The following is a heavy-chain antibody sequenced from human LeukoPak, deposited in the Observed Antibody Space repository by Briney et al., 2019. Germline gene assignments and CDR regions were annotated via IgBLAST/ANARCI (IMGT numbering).Heavy chain of an antibody. V-gene: IGHV4-39*01. CDR2: ISFVGGT. J-gene: IGHJ2*01. Sequence: PSETLSLTCTVSGGSISSSSRYYWGCVRQPPWKELEWIGSISFVGGTSYNSYLKSRVTIFVDTSKNQFSLRLPSVTAEDTAVYYCARHVSSDLRIVVVTSDWYFDLWGRGTMVTVSS. CDR1: GGSISSSSRYY. D-gene: IGHD2-21*02. CDR3: ARHVSSDLRIVVVTSDWYFDL.